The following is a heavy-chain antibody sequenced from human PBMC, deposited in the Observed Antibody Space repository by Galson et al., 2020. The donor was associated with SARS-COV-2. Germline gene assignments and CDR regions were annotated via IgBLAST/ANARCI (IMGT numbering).Heavy chain of an antibody. CDR1: GFTFDDYA. V-gene: IGHV3-9*01. J-gene: IGHJ6*02. CDR3: AKDILGNYYYYGMDV. CDR2: ISWNSGSI. Sequence: LSLTCAASGFTFDDYAMHWVRQAPGKGLEWVSGISWNSGSIGYADSVKGRFTISRDNAKNSLYLQMNSLRAEDTALYYCAKDILGNYYYYGMDVWGQGTTVTVSS. D-gene: IGHD7-27*01.